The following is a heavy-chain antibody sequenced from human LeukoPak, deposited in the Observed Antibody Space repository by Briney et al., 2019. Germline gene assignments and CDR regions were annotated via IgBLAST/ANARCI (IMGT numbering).Heavy chain of an antibody. CDR2: INHSGST. CDR1: GGSFSGYY. CDR3: ARVFGSNYADYFDY. D-gene: IGHD4-4*01. V-gene: IGHV4-34*09. J-gene: IGHJ4*02. Sequence: SETLSLTCAVYGGSFSGYYWSWIRQPPGKGLEWIGEINHSGSTNYNPSLKSRVTISVDTSKNQFSLKLSSVTAADTAVYYCARVFGSNYADYFDYWGQGTLVTVSS.